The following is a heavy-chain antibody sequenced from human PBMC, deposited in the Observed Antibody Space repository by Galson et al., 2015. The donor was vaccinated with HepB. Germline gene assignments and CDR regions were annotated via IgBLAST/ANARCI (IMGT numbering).Heavy chain of an antibody. CDR1: GSSFTSYW. Sequence: QSGAEVKKPGESLRISCKGSGSSFTSYWISWVRQMPGKGLEWMGRIDPSDSYTNYSPSFQGHVTISADKSISTAYLQWSSLKASDTAMYYCARQGQYCSSTSCYTRYYYYYMDVWGKGTTVTVSS. D-gene: IGHD2-2*02. J-gene: IGHJ6*03. CDR3: ARQGQYCSSTSCYTRYYYYYMDV. V-gene: IGHV5-10-1*01. CDR2: IDPSDSYT.